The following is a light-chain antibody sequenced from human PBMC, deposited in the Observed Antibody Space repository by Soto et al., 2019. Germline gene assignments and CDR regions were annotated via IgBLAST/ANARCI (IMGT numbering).Light chain of an antibody. CDR2: GAS. Sequence: IVLTQSPGTLSVSPGESAPLSCLASQSVSSNLAWYQQKPGQAPRLLIYGASTRVTGIPARFSGSGSGTEFTLTISSLQSEDFAVYYCQQYNNWPPGITFGQGTRLEIK. CDR3: QQYNNWPPGIT. CDR1: QSVSSN. V-gene: IGKV3D-15*01. J-gene: IGKJ5*01.